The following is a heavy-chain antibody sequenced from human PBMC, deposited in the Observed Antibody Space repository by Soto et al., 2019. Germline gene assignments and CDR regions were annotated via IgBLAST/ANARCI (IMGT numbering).Heavy chain of an antibody. J-gene: IGHJ3*02. CDR2: IIPMFGTA. D-gene: IGHD3-22*01. CDR3: ASVGYYYDSSGYADAFDI. V-gene: IGHV1-69*13. CDR1: GGTFSSYA. Sequence: ASVKVSCKASGGTFSSYAMSWVRQAPGQGLEWMGGIIPMFGTANYAQKFQGRVTITADESTSTAYMELSSLRSEDTAVYYCASVGYYYDSSGYADAFDIRGQGPMVTVSS.